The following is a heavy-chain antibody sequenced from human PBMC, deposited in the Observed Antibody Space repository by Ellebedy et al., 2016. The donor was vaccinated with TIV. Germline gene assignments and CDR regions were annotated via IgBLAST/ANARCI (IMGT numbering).Heavy chain of an antibody. D-gene: IGHD3-10*01. CDR3: ARTGSGSSIYYYGMDV. Sequence: SVKVSXXASGGTFSSYAISWVRQAPGQGLEWMGGIIPIFGTANYAQKFQGRVTITADESTSTAYMELSSLRSEDTAVYYCARTGSGSSIYYYGMDVWGQGTTVTVSS. CDR1: GGTFSSYA. CDR2: IIPIFGTA. V-gene: IGHV1-69*13. J-gene: IGHJ6*02.